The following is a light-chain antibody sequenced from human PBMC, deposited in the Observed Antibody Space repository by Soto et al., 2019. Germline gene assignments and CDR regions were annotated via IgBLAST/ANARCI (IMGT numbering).Light chain of an antibody. CDR3: SSFAGTFFV. Sequence: QAALTQPPSAAGAPGESVTISLPGNSSDVGGYNYVSWYQQHPGKVPKVLISEVNKRPSGVPDRFSGSKSGNTASLTVSGLQADDEADYYCSSFAGTFFVFGTGTKVTVL. CDR2: EVN. CDR1: SSDVGGYNY. V-gene: IGLV2-8*01. J-gene: IGLJ1*01.